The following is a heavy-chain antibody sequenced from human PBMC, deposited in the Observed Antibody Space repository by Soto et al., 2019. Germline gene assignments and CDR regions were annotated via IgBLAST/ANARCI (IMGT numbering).Heavy chain of an antibody. CDR2: IGPNPVNI. Sequence: EVQLLESGGGLVQPGGSLRLSCAASGFPFSTSGMLWVRQPPGEGLEWVSAIGPNPVNINYRDSVKGRFTISRDNSRNTVFLQMSALRAEDMALYYCATARHCSSAACPAAEWGQGTLITVSS. V-gene: IGHV3-23*01. D-gene: IGHD2-2*01. CDR1: GFPFSTSG. J-gene: IGHJ4*02. CDR3: ATARHCSSAACPAAE.